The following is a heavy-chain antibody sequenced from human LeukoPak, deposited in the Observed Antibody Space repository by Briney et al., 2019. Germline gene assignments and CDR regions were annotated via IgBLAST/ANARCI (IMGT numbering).Heavy chain of an antibody. CDR1: GFTFKTYS. CDR2: IYSGGST. V-gene: IGHV3-66*01. CDR3: ARRWEFDD. Sequence: GGSLRLSCVVSGFTFKTYSMNWVRQAPGEGLEWVSVIYSGGSTYYADSVKGRFTISRDNSKNTLYLQMNSLRAEDTAVYYCARRWEFDDWGQGTLVTVSS. J-gene: IGHJ4*02. D-gene: IGHD1-26*01.